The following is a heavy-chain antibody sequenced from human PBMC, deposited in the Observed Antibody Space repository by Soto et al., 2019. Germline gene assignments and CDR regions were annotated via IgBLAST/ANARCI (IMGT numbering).Heavy chain of an antibody. CDR2: IWYDGSYR. J-gene: IGHJ3*02. CDR3: AREGLYYYDSSGYSDDAFDI. CDR1: GFTFNTYG. D-gene: IGHD3-22*01. Sequence: GGSLRLSCISSGFTFNTYGMFWARQAPGTGLEWVAGIWYDGSYRYYVDSVKGRFTISRDNAKNSLYLQMNSLRAEDTAVYYCAREGLYYYDSSGYSDDAFDIWGQGTMVTVSS. V-gene: IGHV3-33*01.